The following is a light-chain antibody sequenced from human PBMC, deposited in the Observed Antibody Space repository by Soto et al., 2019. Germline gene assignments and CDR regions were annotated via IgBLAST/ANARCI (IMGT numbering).Light chain of an antibody. CDR2: GAS. V-gene: IGKV3-15*01. CDR1: QSIGSN. CDR3: QQYNRCPRP. J-gene: IGKJ3*01. Sequence: EIRIALYPATLSVSPGERVTLSCRASQSIGSNLAWYPQKHGQSPRLLLYGASTRATGIPARFSGSGSGTKFTLTISSLQAEGFAIFLWQQYNRCPRPFGPGTQVD.